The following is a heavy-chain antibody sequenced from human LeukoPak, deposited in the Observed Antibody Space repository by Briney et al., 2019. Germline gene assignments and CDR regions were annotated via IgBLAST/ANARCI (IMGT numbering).Heavy chain of an antibody. D-gene: IGHD5-18*01. V-gene: IGHV4-61*02. CDR3: ARDRGGYTYSHDY. Sequence: SETLSLTCTDSGGSISSGSYYWSWIRQPAGKGLEWIGRIYTSGSTNYNPSLKSRVTISVDTSKNQFSLKLSSVTAADTAVYYCARDRGGYTYSHDYWGQGTLVTVSS. J-gene: IGHJ4*02. CDR2: IYTSGST. CDR1: GGSISSGSYY.